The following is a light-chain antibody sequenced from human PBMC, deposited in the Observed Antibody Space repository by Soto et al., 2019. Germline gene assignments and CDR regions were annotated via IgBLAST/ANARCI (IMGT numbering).Light chain of an antibody. V-gene: IGKV1-39*01. CDR3: QQSHNTPYT. CDR1: QSVNTY. J-gene: IGKJ2*01. Sequence: DVQMTQSPSSLSASVGDRVTITCRASQSVNTYLNWYQKRQGKAPKLLIYAATSLQSGVPPRFSVIGSGTDFNLTISGLQPEDVATYYCQQSHNTPYTFGLGTMLEVK. CDR2: AAT.